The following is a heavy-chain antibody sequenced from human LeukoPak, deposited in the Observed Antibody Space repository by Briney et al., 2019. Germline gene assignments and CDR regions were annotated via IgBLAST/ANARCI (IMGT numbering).Heavy chain of an antibody. CDR2: IKSKTDGGTT. V-gene: IGHV3-15*01. D-gene: IGHD2-2*02. J-gene: IGHJ4*02. Sequence: GGSLRLSCAASGFTFSNAWMSWVRQAPGKGLEWVGRIKSKTDGGTTDYAAPVKGRFTISRDDSKNTLYQQMNGLKTGDTAVYYCTTSRHCSSTSCHRDYWGQGTMVTVSS. CDR1: GFTFSNAW. CDR3: TTSRHCSSTSCHRDY.